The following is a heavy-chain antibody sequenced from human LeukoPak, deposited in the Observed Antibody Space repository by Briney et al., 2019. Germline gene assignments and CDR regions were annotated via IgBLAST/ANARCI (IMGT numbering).Heavy chain of an antibody. J-gene: IGHJ3*02. Sequence: GESLKISCKGSGYSFGRHWIGWVRQMPGKGLEWMGIIDPGDSETRYSPSFQGHVTISVDKFINTAYAQWNSLKASDTATYFCASRGAYGDYSRFNMWGQGTMVTVSS. CDR1: GYSFGRHW. V-gene: IGHV5-51*01. D-gene: IGHD4-17*01. CDR2: IDPGDSET. CDR3: ASRGAYGDYSRFNM.